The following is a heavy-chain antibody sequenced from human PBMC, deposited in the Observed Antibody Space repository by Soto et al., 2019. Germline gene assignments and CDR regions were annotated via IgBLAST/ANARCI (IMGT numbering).Heavy chain of an antibody. V-gene: IGHV4-31*03. Sequence: PSETLSLTCTLSGVSITSGAYYWTWVRQHPGKGREWIGYIYYNGNTYFSPSLKSRLTISIDTSKNQFSLKLSSVTAADTAMYYCERARLRAVYAFDFWGQGTMVTVSS. D-gene: IGHD4-17*01. J-gene: IGHJ3*01. CDR1: GVSITSGAYY. CDR3: ERARLRAVYAFDF. CDR2: IYYNGNT.